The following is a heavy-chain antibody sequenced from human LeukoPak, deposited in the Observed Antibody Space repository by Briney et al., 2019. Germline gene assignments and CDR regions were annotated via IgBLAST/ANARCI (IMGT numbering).Heavy chain of an antibody. D-gene: IGHD6-13*01. J-gene: IGHJ4*02. V-gene: IGHV3-21*01. CDR2: ISSSSSYI. Sequence: GGSLRLSCAASGFTFSSYSTNRVRQAPGKGLDWVSSISSSSSYIYYADSVKGRFTISRDNAKNSLYLQMNSLRAEDTAVYYCARDTAAAGIDYFDYWGQGTLVTVSS. CDR3: ARDTAAAGIDYFDY. CDR1: GFTFSSYS.